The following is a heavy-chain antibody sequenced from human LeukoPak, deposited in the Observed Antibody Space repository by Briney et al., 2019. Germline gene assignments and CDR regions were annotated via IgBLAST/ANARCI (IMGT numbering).Heavy chain of an antibody. V-gene: IGHV1-2*02. Sequence: GASVKVYCKASGYTYTGYYMHWVRQAPGQGLEWMGWINPNSGGTNYAQKFQGRVTMTRDTSISTAYMELSRLRSDDTAVYYCARGEGGWDSSGYYFEYFQHWGQGTLVTVSS. D-gene: IGHD3-22*01. CDR1: GYTYTGYY. CDR2: INPNSGGT. J-gene: IGHJ1*01. CDR3: ARGEGGWDSSGYYFEYFQH.